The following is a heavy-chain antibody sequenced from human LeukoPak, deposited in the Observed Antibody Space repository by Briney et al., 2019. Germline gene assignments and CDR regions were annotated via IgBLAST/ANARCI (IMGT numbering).Heavy chain of an antibody. CDR2: ISGSGGST. CDR1: GFTFSSYA. D-gene: IGHD2-15*01. Sequence: GGPLRLSCAASGFTFSSYAMSWVRQAPGKGLEWVSAISGSGGSTYYADSVKGRFTISRDNSKNTLYLQMNSLRAEDTAVYYCARTRYCSGGSCFDYWGQGTLVTVSS. CDR3: ARTRYCSGGSCFDY. J-gene: IGHJ4*02. V-gene: IGHV3-23*01.